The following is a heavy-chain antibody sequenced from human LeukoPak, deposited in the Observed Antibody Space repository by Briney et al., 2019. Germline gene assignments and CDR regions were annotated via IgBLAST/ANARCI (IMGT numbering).Heavy chain of an antibody. CDR1: GFTFSSYW. J-gene: IGHJ4*02. CDR3: ARGVVYPAWSGPHWSDY. D-gene: IGHD3-3*01. Sequence: GGSLRLSCAASGFTFSSYWMSWVHQAPGKGPEWVAHIKQDASQEYHVDSVKGRFTISRDNAKNSLYLQMNSLRAEDTAVYYCARGVVYPAWSGPHWSDYWGQGALVTVSS. V-gene: IGHV3-7*01. CDR2: IKQDASQE.